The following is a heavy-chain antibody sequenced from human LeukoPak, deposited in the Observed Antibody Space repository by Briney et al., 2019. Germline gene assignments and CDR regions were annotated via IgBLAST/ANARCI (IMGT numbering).Heavy chain of an antibody. V-gene: IGHV3-30*04. CDR1: GFTFSNYA. CDR3: ARDLVALDYSDTTGHFDY. Sequence: GGSLRLSCAASGFTFSNYAMHWVRQTPGKGLEWVAFISYDGSNKYYADSVKGRFTISRDNSKNRLYLQMNSLRAEDTAVYYCARDLVALDYSDTTGHFDYWGQGTLVTVSS. D-gene: IGHD3-22*01. CDR2: ISYDGSNK. J-gene: IGHJ4*02.